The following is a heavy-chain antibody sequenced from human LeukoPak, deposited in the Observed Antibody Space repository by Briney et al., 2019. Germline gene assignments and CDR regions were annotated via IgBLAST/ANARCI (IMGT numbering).Heavy chain of an antibody. Sequence: SETLSLTCAVYGGSFSGYYWSWIRQLPGKGLEWIGYIYYSGSTNYNPSLKSRVTISVDTSKNQFSLKLSSVTAADTAVYYCARHARNYYDSSGFFDYWGQGTLVTVSS. D-gene: IGHD3-22*01. CDR1: GGSFSGYY. CDR3: ARHARNYYDSSGFFDY. J-gene: IGHJ4*02. CDR2: IYYSGST. V-gene: IGHV4-59*08.